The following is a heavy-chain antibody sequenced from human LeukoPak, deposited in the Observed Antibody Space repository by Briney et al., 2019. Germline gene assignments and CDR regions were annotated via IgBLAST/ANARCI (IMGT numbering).Heavy chain of an antibody. CDR3: ATLIYVSSSLGQNWFDP. D-gene: IGHD6-13*01. CDR1: GGSFSGYY. J-gene: IGHJ5*02. CDR2: INHSGST. V-gene: IGHV4-34*01. Sequence: PSETLSLTCAVYGGSFSGYYWSWIRQPPGKGLEWIGEINHSGSTNYNPSLKSRVTISVDTSKNQFSLKLSSVTAADTAVYYCATLIYVSSSLGQNWFDPWGQGTLVTVSS.